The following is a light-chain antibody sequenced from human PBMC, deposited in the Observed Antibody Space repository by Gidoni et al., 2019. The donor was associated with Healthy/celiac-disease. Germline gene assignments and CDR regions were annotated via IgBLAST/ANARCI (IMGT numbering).Light chain of an antibody. CDR3: QQYGSPPRT. Sequence: EIVLAQSPGTLSLSPGERATLSCRASQSFGSNYLAWYQHKPVQTPRLLIYDASCRAAGIPDRFSGSGSVTDFTLTISRLEPEDFAVYYCQQYGSPPRTFGQGTRVEI. CDR2: DAS. V-gene: IGKV3-20*01. CDR1: QSFGSNY. J-gene: IGKJ1*01.